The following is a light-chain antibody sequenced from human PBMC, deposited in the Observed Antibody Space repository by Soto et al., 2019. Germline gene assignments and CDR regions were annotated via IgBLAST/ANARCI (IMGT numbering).Light chain of an antibody. Sequence: QSVLTQPASVSGSPGQSITISCTGTSGDIGSYNRVSWYQQHPGKAPKLIIYEVTDRPSGVSNRFSGSKSGNTASLTISGLQAEDEAEYYCSSYTNISTRACVFGIGTKLTVL. J-gene: IGLJ1*01. CDR1: SGDIGSYNR. CDR2: EVT. CDR3: SSYTNISTRACV. V-gene: IGLV2-14*01.